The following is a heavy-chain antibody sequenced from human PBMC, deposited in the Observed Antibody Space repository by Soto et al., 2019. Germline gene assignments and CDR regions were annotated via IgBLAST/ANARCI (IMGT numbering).Heavy chain of an antibody. D-gene: IGHD4-17*01. CDR3: ARYIYGQGFKA. V-gene: IGHV1-8*01. CDR1: GDTFTNFD. J-gene: IGHJ5*02. Sequence: QVQLVQPGTEVRKPGASVKVSCEPSGDTFTNFDLNWVRQASGQGLEWIGWMRADSGDSGHARKFQGRVTLTRDTFRSTAYMELSSLRAEDTAVYYCARYIYGQGFKAWGQGTLVFVSS. CDR2: MRADSGDS.